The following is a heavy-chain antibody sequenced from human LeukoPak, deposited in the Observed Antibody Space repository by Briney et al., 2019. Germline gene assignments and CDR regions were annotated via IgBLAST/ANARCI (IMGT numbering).Heavy chain of an antibody. CDR2: IWYDGSNE. V-gene: IGHV3-33*08. CDR3: ARLISGTGRLDY. Sequence: GGSLRLSCAASGFTFDDYGMSWVRQAPGKGLEWVAIIWYDGSNEYYADSVKGRFTISRDNSKNTLFLQMNSLRAEGTAVYYCARLISGTGRLDYWGQGTLVTVSS. J-gene: IGHJ4*02. D-gene: IGHD1-14*01. CDR1: GFTFDDYG.